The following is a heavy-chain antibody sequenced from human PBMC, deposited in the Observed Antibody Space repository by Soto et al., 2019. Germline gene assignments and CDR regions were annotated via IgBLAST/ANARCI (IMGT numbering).Heavy chain of an antibody. CDR1: GFTFSRFA. D-gene: IGHD3-22*01. V-gene: IGHV3-23*01. CDR3: ANQYYYDSSGYYGWFDP. CDR2: FSGPGGGT. J-gene: IGHJ5*02. Sequence: GGSLRLSCEASGFTFSRFAMSWVRQAPGKGLEWVSTFSGPGGGTYYADSVKGRFTISRDNFKSSLYLQMSNLRAEDTAVYYCANQYYYDSSGYYGWFDPWGQGTLVTVSS.